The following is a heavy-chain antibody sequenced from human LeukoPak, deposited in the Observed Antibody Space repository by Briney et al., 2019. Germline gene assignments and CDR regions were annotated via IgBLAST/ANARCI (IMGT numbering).Heavy chain of an antibody. CDR3: ARESRPGSTSYFDY. CDR1: GGTFSSYA. Sequence: SVKVSCKASGGTFSSYAISWVRQTPGQGLEWMGGIIPIFGTANYAQKFQGRVTITADESTSTAYMELSSLRSEDTAVYYCARESRPGSTSYFDYWGQGTLVTVSS. J-gene: IGHJ4*02. CDR2: IIPIFGTA. D-gene: IGHD2-2*01. V-gene: IGHV1-69*01.